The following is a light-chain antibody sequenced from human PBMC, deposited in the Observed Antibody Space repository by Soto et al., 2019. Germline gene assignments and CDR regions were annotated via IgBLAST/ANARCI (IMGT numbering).Light chain of an antibody. CDR3: QSYDSTLKGCV. CDR2: GNT. CDR1: SSIIGADYE. Sequence: QSVLTQPPSVSGAPGQRVTISCTGGSSIIGADYEVHWYQQLPGTAPKLLIYGNTNRPSGVPDRFSGSKSGSSASLAITGLQAEDEAEYYCQSYDSTLKGCVFGTGTKLTVL. V-gene: IGLV1-40*01. J-gene: IGLJ1*01.